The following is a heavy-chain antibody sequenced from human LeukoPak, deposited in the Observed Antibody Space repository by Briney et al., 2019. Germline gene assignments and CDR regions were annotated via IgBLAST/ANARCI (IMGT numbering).Heavy chain of an antibody. V-gene: IGHV3-30*18. CDR3: AKGVYGSRSTSLADV. CDR1: GFSFSNYG. D-gene: IGHD3-10*01. CDR2: ISHDASEK. J-gene: IGHJ4*02. Sequence: GGSLRLSCVTSGFSFSNYGMHWVRQAPGKGLEWAAVISHDASEKYYADPVKGRFTISRDNSKNTLYLQMNSLRVEDTAVYYCAKGVYGSRSTSLADVWGQGTLVTVSS.